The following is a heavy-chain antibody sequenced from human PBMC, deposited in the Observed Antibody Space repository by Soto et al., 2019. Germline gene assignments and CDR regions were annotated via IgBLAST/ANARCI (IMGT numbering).Heavy chain of an antibody. CDR2: IIPIFGTA. D-gene: IGHD3-3*01. J-gene: IGHJ3*02. CDR3: ARSSVEWLPVDDAFDI. CDR1: GGTVSSYA. V-gene: IGHV1-69*06. Sequence: QVQLVQSGAEVKKPGSSLKVSCKASGGTVSSYAISWVRQAPGQGLEWMGGIIPIFGTANYAQKFQGRVTITADKSTSTAYMELSRLRSEDTAVYYCARSSVEWLPVDDAFDIWGQGTMVTVSS.